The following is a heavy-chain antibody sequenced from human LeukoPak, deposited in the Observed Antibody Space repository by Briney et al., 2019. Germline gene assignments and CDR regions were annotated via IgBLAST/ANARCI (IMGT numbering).Heavy chain of an antibody. V-gene: IGHV3-30*14. CDR3: ATLSAATGFGAFDI. CDR1: GFTVSSNY. Sequence: PGGSLRLSCAASGFTVSSNYMSWVRQAPGKGLEWVAVISYDGSNKYYADSVKGRFTISRDNSKNTLFLQMNSLRAEDTAVYYCATLSAATGFGAFDIWGQGTMVTVSS. D-gene: IGHD3-10*01. J-gene: IGHJ3*02. CDR2: ISYDGSNK.